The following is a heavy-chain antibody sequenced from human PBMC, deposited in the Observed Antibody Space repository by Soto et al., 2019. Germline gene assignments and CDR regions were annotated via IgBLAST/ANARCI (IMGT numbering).Heavy chain of an antibody. J-gene: IGHJ4*02. CDR2: INSDGSST. Sequence: SLRLSCAASGFTFSSYWMHWVRQAPGKGLVWVSRINSDGSSTSYADSVKGRFTISRDNAKNTLYLQMNSLRAEDTAVYYCARARVQVFSSSWSYYFDYWGQGTLVTVSS. CDR1: GFTFSSYW. CDR3: ARARVQVFSSSWSYYFDY. D-gene: IGHD6-13*01. V-gene: IGHV3-74*01.